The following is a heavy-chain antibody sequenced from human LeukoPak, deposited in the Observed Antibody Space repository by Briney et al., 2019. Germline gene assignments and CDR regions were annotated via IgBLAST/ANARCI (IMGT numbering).Heavy chain of an antibody. J-gene: IGHJ4*02. CDR1: GTSFSGYY. CDR3: ARISFGGFIVAQDY. D-gene: IGHD3-16*02. V-gene: IGHV4-34*01. CDR2: LNPTGDT. Sequence: PSETLSLTCAVYGTSFSGYYWSWIRQPPGKGLEWIGELNPTGDTNYNSSLKSRVMISIDASKNQYSLRLTSVTAADTAMYYCARISFGGFIVAQDYWGQGTPVAVSS.